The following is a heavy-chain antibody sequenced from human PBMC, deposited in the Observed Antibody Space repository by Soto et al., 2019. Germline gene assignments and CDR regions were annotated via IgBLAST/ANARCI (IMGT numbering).Heavy chain of an antibody. V-gene: IGHV3-30*18. CDR1: GFTFSSYG. Sequence: ESGGGVVQPGRSLRLSCAASGFTFSSYGMHWVRQAPGKGLEWVAVISYDGSNKYYADSVKGRFTISRDNSKNTLYLQMNSLRAEDTAVYYCAKDRVTALFDYWGQGTLVTVSS. CDR3: AKDRVTALFDY. D-gene: IGHD2-21*02. J-gene: IGHJ4*02. CDR2: ISYDGSNK.